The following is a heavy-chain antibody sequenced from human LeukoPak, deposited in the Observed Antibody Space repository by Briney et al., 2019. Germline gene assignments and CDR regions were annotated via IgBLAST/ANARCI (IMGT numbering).Heavy chain of an antibody. D-gene: IGHD3-3*01. CDR2: IYYSGST. CDR3: ARGVTIFGVVTIPYFDY. Sequence: SETLSLTCTVSGGSICSYYWSWIRQPPGKGLEWIGYIYYSGSTNYNPSLKSRVTISVDTSKNQFSLKLSSVTAADTAVYYCARGVTIFGVVTIPYFDYWGQGTLVTVSS. CDR1: GGSICSYY. J-gene: IGHJ4*02. V-gene: IGHV4-59*01.